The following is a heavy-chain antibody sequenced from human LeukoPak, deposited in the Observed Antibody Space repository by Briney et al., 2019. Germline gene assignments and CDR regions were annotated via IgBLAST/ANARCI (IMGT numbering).Heavy chain of an antibody. D-gene: IGHD3-22*01. CDR3: ASQLDDYYDSTGYYTGFIDY. J-gene: IGHJ4*02. V-gene: IGHV4-39*01. CDR1: GDSISSNSYY. Sequence: SETLSPTCTVSGDSISSNSYYWGWICPPPGKGLEWVGRIYYIGNPSYNPSLKSRVTISVDPSKNQFSLSLDSVTAADTAVYYCASQLDDYYDSTGYYTGFIDYWGPGTLVTVSS. CDR2: IYYIGNP.